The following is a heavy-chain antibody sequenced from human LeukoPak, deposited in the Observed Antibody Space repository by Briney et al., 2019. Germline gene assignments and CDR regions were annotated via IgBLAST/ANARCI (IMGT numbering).Heavy chain of an antibody. CDR3: AELGITMIGDV. D-gene: IGHD3-10*02. CDR2: ISSSGSTI. CDR1: GFTFSSYE. V-gene: IGHV3-48*03. Sequence: GGSLRLSCAASGFTFSSYEMNWVRQAPGKGLEWVSYISSSGSTIYYADSVKGRFAISRDNAKNSLYLQMNSLRAEDTAVYYCAELGITMIGDVWGKGTTVTISS. J-gene: IGHJ6*04.